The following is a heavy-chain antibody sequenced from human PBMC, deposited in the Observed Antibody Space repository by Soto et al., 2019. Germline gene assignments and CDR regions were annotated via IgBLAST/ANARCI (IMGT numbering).Heavy chain of an antibody. CDR1: GGSISSYY. D-gene: IGHD6-13*01. V-gene: IGHV4-59*12. CDR3: VRDRSSSSWGESDY. Sequence: SETLSLTCTVSGGSISSYYWSWIRQPPGKGLEWIGYIYYSGSTNYNPSLKSRVTISVDTSKNQFSLKLSSVTAADTAVYFCVRDRSSSSWGESDYWGQGTLVTVSS. J-gene: IGHJ4*02. CDR2: IYYSGST.